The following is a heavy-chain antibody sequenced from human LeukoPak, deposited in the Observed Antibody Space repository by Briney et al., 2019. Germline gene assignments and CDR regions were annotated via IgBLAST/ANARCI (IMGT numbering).Heavy chain of an antibody. CDR2: SNPTGSST. D-gene: IGHD2-8*02. CDR3: AREESGGYFDY. CDR1: GYTFTNYY. Sequence: ASVKVSCKASGYTFTNYYMHWVRQAPGQGLEWMGLSNPTGSSTNYAQKFRGGVTMTRDTSTTTVYMELSSLRSEDTAVYYCAREESGGYFDYWGQGTLVTVSS. V-gene: IGHV1-46*01. J-gene: IGHJ4*02.